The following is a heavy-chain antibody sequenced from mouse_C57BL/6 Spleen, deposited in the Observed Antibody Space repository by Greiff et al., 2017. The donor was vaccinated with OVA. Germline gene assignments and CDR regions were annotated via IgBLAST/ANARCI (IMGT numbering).Heavy chain of an antibody. CDR2: INPNNGGT. CDR3: ARRRLTLDY. D-gene: IGHD2-2*01. Sequence: VQLKESGPELVKPGASVKIPCKASGYTFTDYNMDWVKQSHGKSLEWIGDINPNNGGTIYNQKFKGKATLTVDKSSSTAYMELRSLTSEDTAVYYCARRRLTLDYWGQGTTLTVSS. CDR1: GYTFTDYN. V-gene: IGHV1-18*01. J-gene: IGHJ2*01.